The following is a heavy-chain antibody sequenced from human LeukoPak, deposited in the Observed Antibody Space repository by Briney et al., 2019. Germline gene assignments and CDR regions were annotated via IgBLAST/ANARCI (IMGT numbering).Heavy chain of an antibody. CDR3: ARGRAFDYFDY. CDR2: INPNSGDT. CDR1: GYTFTGYY. Sequence: GASVKVSCKASGYTFTGYYMHWVRQAPGQGLEWMGRINPNSGDTNFAQKFQGRVTMTRDTSLSTAYMELSSLRSEDTAVYYCARGRAFDYFDYWGQGTLVTVSS. J-gene: IGHJ4*02. V-gene: IGHV1-2*06. D-gene: IGHD3-10*01.